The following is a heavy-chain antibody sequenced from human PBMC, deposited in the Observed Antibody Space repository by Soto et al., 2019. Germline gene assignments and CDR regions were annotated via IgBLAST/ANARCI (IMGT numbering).Heavy chain of an antibody. V-gene: IGHV2-26*01. J-gene: IGHJ4*02. CDR2: IFSNDEK. CDR3: ARSPGIAVAGTLDY. Sequence: QVTLKESGPVLVKPTETLTLTCTVSGFSLSNARMGVSWIRQPPGKALEWLAHIFSNDEKSYSTSLKSRLTISKDTSKSQVVLTMTNMDPVDTVTYYCARSPGIAVAGTLDYWGQGTLVTVSS. CDR1: GFSLSNARMG. D-gene: IGHD6-19*01.